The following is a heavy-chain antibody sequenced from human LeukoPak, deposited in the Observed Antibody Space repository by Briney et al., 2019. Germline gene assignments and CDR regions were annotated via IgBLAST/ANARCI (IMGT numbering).Heavy chain of an antibody. J-gene: IGHJ4*02. CDR3: ARDWDCSTKACSPSY. CDR1: GDSVSSNTGA. D-gene: IGHD2/OR15-2a*01. V-gene: IGHV6-1*01. CDR2: TYYRSKWYN. Sequence: SQTLSLTCAISGDSVSSNTGAWNWIRQSPSRGLEWLGRTYYRSKWYNDYALSVKSRIAINADTSTNQFSLQLNSVTPEDTAVYYCARDWDCSTKACSPSYWGQGTLVTVSS.